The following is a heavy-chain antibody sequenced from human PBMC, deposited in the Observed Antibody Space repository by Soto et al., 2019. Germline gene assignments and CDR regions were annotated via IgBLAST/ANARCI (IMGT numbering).Heavy chain of an antibody. CDR2: IYYSGST. CDR3: ASERIAAAGTHFDY. V-gene: IGHV4-30-4*01. CDR1: GGYISSGDYY. Sequence: QVQLQESGLGLVKPSQNLSLTCTVSGGYISSGDYYWSWIRQPPGKGLEWIGYIYYSGSTYYNPSLKSRVTISVDTSKNQFALKLSSVTAADTAVYYCASERIAAAGTHFDYWGQGTLVTVSS. J-gene: IGHJ4*02. D-gene: IGHD6-13*01.